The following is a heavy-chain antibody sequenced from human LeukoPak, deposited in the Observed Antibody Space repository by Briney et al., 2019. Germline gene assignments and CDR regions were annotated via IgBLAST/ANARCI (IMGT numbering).Heavy chain of an antibody. Sequence: GASLRLSCAASGFTFSSYAMSWVRQAPGKGLEWVSAISGSGGSTYYADSVKGRFTISRDNSKNTLYLQMNSLRAEDTAMYYCAKDPQVGAAAYYFDSWGQGTLVTASS. CDR3: AKDPQVGAAAYYFDS. D-gene: IGHD2-2*01. V-gene: IGHV3-23*01. J-gene: IGHJ4*02. CDR1: GFTFSSYA. CDR2: ISGSGGST.